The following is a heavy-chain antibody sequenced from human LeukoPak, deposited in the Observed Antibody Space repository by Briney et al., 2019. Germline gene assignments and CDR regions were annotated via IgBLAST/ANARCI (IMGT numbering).Heavy chain of an antibody. D-gene: IGHD3-9*01. CDR3: ARGRDDYDSLIGSANAYYFDY. J-gene: IGHJ4*02. CDR1: GDSISTGGYS. V-gene: IGHV4-30-2*01. Sequence: SQTLCLTCAVSGDSISTGGYSWPWIRQPPGKGLQWVGSIYETGSSSYNPSLQSRVTISIGRSKNQFSLELTSVTAADTAVYYCARGRDDYDSLIGSANAYYFDYWGQGTLVTVSS. CDR2: IYETGSS.